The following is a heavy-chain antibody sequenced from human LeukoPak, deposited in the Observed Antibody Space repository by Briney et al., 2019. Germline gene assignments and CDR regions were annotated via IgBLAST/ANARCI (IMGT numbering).Heavy chain of an antibody. D-gene: IGHD3-10*01. CDR3: AREIPYGSGSYYYYGMDV. J-gene: IGHJ6*02. CDR1: GFTFSSYA. Sequence: QPGGSLRLSCAASGFTFSSYAMHWVRQAPGKGLEWVAVISYDGSNKYYADSVKGRFTISRDNSKNTLYLQMNSLRAEDTAVYYCAREIPYGSGSYYYYGMDVWGQGTTVTVSS. CDR2: ISYDGSNK. V-gene: IGHV3-30-3*01.